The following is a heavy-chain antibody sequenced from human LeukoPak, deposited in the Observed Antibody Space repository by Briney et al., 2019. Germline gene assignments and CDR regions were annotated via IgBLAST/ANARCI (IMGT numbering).Heavy chain of an antibody. Sequence: GASVKVSCKASGYTFTGYYMHWVRQATGQGLEWMGWMNPNSGNTGYAQKFQGRVTMTRNASISTAYMELSSLRSEDTAVYYCARGLVPDYWGQGTLVTVSS. CDR1: GYTFTGYY. CDR2: MNPNSGNT. J-gene: IGHJ4*02. D-gene: IGHD3-10*01. CDR3: ARGLVPDY. V-gene: IGHV1-8*02.